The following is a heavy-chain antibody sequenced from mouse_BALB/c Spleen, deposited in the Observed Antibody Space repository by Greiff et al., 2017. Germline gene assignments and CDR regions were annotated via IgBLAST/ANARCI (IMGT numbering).Heavy chain of an antibody. CDR3: AREEDRYDGAAY. D-gene: IGHD2-14*01. CDR1: GYTFTDYN. Sequence: VQLQQSGPELVKPGASVKISCKASGYTFTDYNMHWVKQSHGKSLEWIGYIYPYNGGTGYNQKFKSKATLTVDNSSSTAYMELRSLTSEDSAVYYCAREEDRYDGAAYWGQGTLVTVSA. J-gene: IGHJ3*01. V-gene: IGHV1S29*02. CDR2: IYPYNGGT.